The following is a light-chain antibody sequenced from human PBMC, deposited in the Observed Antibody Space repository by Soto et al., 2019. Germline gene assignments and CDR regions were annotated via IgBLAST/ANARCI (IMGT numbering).Light chain of an antibody. CDR1: QSVTSN. CDR3: QQYNNWPPIT. Sequence: EIVLTQSPDTLAVSPGEVATLSCWASQSVTSNLAWYQQKRGQAPRLLIYAASTRATGVPARFSGSRSGTEFTTTISNPQSEDFAVYYCQQYNNWPPITFGQGTRLEIK. J-gene: IGKJ5*01. V-gene: IGKV3D-15*01. CDR2: AAS.